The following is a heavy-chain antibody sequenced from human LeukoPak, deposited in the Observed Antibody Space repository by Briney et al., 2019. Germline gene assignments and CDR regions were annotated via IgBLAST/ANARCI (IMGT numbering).Heavy chain of an antibody. V-gene: IGHV4-39*07. CDR1: GGSISSSSYY. CDR3: ARDSGRWLQIGFDY. Sequence: SETLSLTCTVSGGSISSSSYYWGWIRQPPGKGLEWIGSIYYSGSTYYNPSLKSRVTISVDTSKNQFSLKLSSVTAADTAVYYCARDSGRWLQIGFDYWGQGTLVTVSS. D-gene: IGHD5-24*01. J-gene: IGHJ4*02. CDR2: IYYSGST.